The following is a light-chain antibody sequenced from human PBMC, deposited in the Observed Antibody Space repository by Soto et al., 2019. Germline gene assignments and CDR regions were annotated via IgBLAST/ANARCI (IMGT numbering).Light chain of an antibody. CDR2: GNN. CDR3: QSYDSSLSVYV. CDR1: SSNIGAGYD. Sequence: QSVLTQPASVSGAPGQRVTISCTGSSSNIGAGYDVHWYQQLPGTAPKLLIYGNNNRPSGVPDRFSGSKSGTSASLAITGLQAEDEAGYYCQSYDSSLSVYVFGTGTKLTVL. J-gene: IGLJ1*01. V-gene: IGLV1-40*01.